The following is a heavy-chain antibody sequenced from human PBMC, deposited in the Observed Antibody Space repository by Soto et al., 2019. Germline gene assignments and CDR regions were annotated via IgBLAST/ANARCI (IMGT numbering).Heavy chain of an antibody. CDR1: GDSVSSRSAA. Sequence: SQTLSLTCAISGDSVSSRSAAWNWIRQSPSRGLEWLGRTYYRSKWYNDYAVSVKSRVTINPDTSKNQFSLQLNSVTPEDTAVYYCARGIRYFDWLQDYYDYWGQGTLVTVS. D-gene: IGHD3-9*01. CDR3: ARGIRYFDWLQDYYDY. V-gene: IGHV6-1*01. CDR2: TYYRSKWYN. J-gene: IGHJ4*02.